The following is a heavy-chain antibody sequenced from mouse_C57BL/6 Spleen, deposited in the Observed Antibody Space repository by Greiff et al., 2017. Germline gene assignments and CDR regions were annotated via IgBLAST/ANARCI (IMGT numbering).Heavy chain of an antibody. Sequence: VQLQQSGAELVRPGASVKLSCKASGYTFTDYYINWVKQRPGQGLEWIARIYPGSGNTYYTEKFKGKATLTAEKSSSTAYMQLSSLTSEDSAVYCGARDGNYARAMDYWGQGTSVTVSS. CDR3: ARDGNYARAMDY. V-gene: IGHV1-76*01. CDR1: GYTFTDYY. D-gene: IGHD2-1*01. CDR2: IYPGSGNT. J-gene: IGHJ4*01.